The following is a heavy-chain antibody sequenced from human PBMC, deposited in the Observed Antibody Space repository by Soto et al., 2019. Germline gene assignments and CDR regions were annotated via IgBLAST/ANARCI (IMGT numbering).Heavy chain of an antibody. D-gene: IGHD2-15*01. Sequence: QVQLVESGGGLVKPGGSLRLSCAASGFTFSDYYMTWIRQAPGKGLEWVSYISSSGSGIYYPDSVKGRFTISRDNAKKSLYLQMSRLRAEDTAVYYCARAYSVAFDIWGQGTLVTVSS. V-gene: IGHV3-11*01. J-gene: IGHJ3*02. CDR3: ARAYSVAFDI. CDR1: GFTFSDYY. CDR2: ISSSGSGI.